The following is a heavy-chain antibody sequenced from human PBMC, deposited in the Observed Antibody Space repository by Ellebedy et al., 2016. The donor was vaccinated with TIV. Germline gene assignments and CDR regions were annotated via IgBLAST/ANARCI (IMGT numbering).Heavy chain of an antibody. CDR3: ARVRRVGSSRPYYNGMDV. J-gene: IGHJ6*02. CDR1: GYTFTSYY. D-gene: IGHD5-12*01. CDR2: IDPSGGST. Sequence: AASVKVSCKASGYTFTSYYMHWVRQAPGQGLEWMGVIDPSGGSTDYAQKFQGRVTMTRDTSTSTVYMELSSLRSDDTAVYYCARVRRVGSSRPYYNGMDVWGQGTTVTVSS. V-gene: IGHV1-46*01.